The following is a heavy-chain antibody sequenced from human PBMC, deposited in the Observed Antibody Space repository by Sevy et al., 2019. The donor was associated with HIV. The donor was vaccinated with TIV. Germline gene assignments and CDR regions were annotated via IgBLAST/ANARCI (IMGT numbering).Heavy chain of an antibody. CDR3: ARVSCGGGSCYLVDY. CDR1: GFTFSSYA. V-gene: IGHV3-30-3*01. D-gene: IGHD2-15*01. CDR2: ISYDGSNK. J-gene: IGHJ4*02. Sequence: GGSLRLSCAASGFTFSSYAMHWVRQAPGKGLEWVAVISYDGSNKYYADSVKGRFTITSDKSKNTLYLQMNSPRAEDTAVYYCARVSCGGGSCYLVDYWGQGTLVTVSS.